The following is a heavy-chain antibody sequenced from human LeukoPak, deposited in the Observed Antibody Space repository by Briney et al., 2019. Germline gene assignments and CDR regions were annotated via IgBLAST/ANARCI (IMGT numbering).Heavy chain of an antibody. J-gene: IGHJ6*03. CDR3: AREAGGTSGWYHYYYYMDV. CDR1: GGSLSSGSYY. CDR2: IYTSGST. D-gene: IGHD6-19*01. Sequence: SGTLSLTCTVSGGSLSSGSYYWSLIRQPAGKGLGWVGRIYTSGSTNYNPSLKSRVTISVDTSKNQFSLKLSSVTAADTAVYYCAREAGGTSGWYHYYYYMDVWGKGTTVTISS. V-gene: IGHV4-61*02.